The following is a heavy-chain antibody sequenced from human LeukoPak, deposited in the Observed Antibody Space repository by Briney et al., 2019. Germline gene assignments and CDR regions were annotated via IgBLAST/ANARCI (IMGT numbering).Heavy chain of an antibody. CDR2: INPDGSST. CDR3: ARDLSKGHSSAAL. V-gene: IGHV3-74*01. D-gene: IGHD3-22*01. J-gene: IGHJ4*02. CDR1: GFTFRTYW. Sequence: GGSLRLSCVASGFTFRTYWMHWVRQAPGKGLEWLSRINPDGSSTTYADSVKGRFIISRDNAKNSLYLQMNGLRAEDTAVYYCARDLSKGHSSAALWGQGTLVTVSS.